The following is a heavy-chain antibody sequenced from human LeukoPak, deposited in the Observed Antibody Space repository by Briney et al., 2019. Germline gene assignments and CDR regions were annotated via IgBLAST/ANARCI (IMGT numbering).Heavy chain of an antibody. V-gene: IGHV3-30*18. CDR2: ISYDGSNK. CDR1: GFTFSSYG. CDR3: ANLGRAEYFQH. J-gene: IGHJ1*01. Sequence: GGSLRLSCAASGFTFSSYGMHWVRQAPGKGLEWVAVISYDGSNKYYADSVKGRFTISRDNSKNTLYLQMNSLRAEDTAVYYCANLGRAEYFQHWGQGTLVSVSS.